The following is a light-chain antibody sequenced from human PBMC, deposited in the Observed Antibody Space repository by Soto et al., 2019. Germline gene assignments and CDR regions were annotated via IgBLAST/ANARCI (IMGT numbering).Light chain of an antibody. CDR2: DAS. J-gene: IGKJ1*01. Sequence: DIQMTQSPSTLSASVGDRVTITCRASQSISSWLAWYQQKPGKAPHLLIYDASSLESGVPSRFSGSGSGTEFTLTIRSLQPDDFATYYCQQYNTYSRTFGQGTKVDIK. V-gene: IGKV1-5*01. CDR3: QQYNTYSRT. CDR1: QSISSW.